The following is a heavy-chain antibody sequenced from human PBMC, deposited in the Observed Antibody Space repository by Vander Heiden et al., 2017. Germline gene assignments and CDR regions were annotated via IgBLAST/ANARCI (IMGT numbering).Heavy chain of an antibody. CDR1: GFTFSSYG. Sequence: QVQLVDPGGGVVQPGRSLRISCAASGFTFSSYGMHWVRQAPGKGLEWVAVISYDGSNKYYADSVKGRFTISRDNSKNTLYLQMNSLRAEDTAVYYCAKDGADSWYNDYWGQGTLVTVSS. V-gene: IGHV3-30*18. CDR3: AKDGADSWYNDY. CDR2: ISYDGSNK. D-gene: IGHD6-13*01. J-gene: IGHJ4*02.